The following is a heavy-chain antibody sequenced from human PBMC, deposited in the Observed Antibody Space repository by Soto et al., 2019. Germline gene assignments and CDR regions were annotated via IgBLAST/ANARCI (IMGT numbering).Heavy chain of an antibody. CDR3: AKGGETSSYYYAMEA. D-gene: IGHD2-2*01. CDR1: VFTFSDYS. Sequence: PGGSLRLSCASSVFTFSDYSMTWVRQAPGKWLEWVSAISGSGSSTYYADSVKGRFTISRDNLNNTLYLQMNSLRAEDTALYFCAKGGETSSYYYAMEALGQGTTVIVSS. J-gene: IGHJ6*01. CDR2: ISGSGSST. V-gene: IGHV3-23*01.